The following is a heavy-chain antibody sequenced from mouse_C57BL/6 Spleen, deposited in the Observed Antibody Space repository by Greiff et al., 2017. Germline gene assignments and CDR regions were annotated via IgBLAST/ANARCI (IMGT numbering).Heavy chain of an antibody. Sequence: PPESLAELVRPGPPVNLSCTASGFNIKNPYMHWAKQRLEHGLESIGRIDPATGNTKSSPKFPGKATITAHTSSNTAYLQLSSLTSEDTAIYYCARGGYDVRDYAMDYWGQGTSVTVSS. J-gene: IGHJ4*01. CDR3: ARGGYDVRDYAMDY. CDR1: GFNIKNPY. D-gene: IGHD2-2*01. V-gene: IGHV14-3*01. CDR2: IDPATGNT.